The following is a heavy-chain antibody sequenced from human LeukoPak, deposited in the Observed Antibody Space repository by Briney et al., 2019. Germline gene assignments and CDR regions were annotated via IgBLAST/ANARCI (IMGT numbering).Heavy chain of an antibody. CDR1: GYTFSAYY. CDR3: AGDPPPPPLGDYSAIDAFDM. D-gene: IGHD4-17*01. V-gene: IGHV1-2*02. J-gene: IGHJ3*02. CDR2: INPNNGGR. Sequence: GASVKVSCKASGYTFSAYYMHWVRQAPGQGLEWMGWINPNNGGRKYAQKFHCRVTMTRDASISTAYMERSRLKFAETAVYFTAGDPPPPPLGDYSAIDAFDMWGQGTMVTVSS.